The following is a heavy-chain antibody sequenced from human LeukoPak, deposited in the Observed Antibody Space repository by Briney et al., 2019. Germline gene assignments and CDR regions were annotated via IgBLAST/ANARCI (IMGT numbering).Heavy chain of an antibody. D-gene: IGHD2-15*01. CDR1: GGSFSGYY. CDR2: INHSGST. CDR3: ARRWYMDV. V-gene: IGHV4-34*01. J-gene: IGHJ6*03. Sequence: SETLSLTCAVYGGSFSGYYWSWIRQPPGKGLEWIGEINHSGSTNYNPSLKSRVTISVDTSKNQFSLKLSSVTAADTAVYYCARRWYMDVWGKGTTVTVSS.